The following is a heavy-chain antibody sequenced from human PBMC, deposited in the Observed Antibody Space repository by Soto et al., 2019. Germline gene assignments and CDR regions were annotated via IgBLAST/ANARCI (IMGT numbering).Heavy chain of an antibody. CDR2: IYYSGST. D-gene: IGHD3-3*02. J-gene: IGHJ6*02. Sequence: SETLSLTCTVSGGSISSSSYYWGWIRQPPGKGLEGIGSIYYSGSTYYNPSRKSRVTIAVDTSKNQFSLKLSSVPAADTAVYYCARTVEVHFWSGLRGYGMDVWGQGTTVTVSS. CDR3: ARTVEVHFWSGLRGYGMDV. CDR1: GGSISSSSYY. V-gene: IGHV4-39*01.